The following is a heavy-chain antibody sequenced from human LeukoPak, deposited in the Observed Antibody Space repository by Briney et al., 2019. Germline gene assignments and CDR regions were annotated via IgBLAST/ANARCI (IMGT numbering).Heavy chain of an antibody. CDR1: GGSIGSYY. CDR3: ARDRSGWYVGVGYFDY. CDR2: ISYSGST. V-gene: IGHV4-59*01. J-gene: IGHJ4*02. D-gene: IGHD6-19*01. Sequence: PSETLSLTCTVSGGSIGSYYWSWIRQPPGKGLEWIGYISYSGSTNYNPSLKSRVTISVDTSKNQFSLKLSSVTAADTAVYYCARDRSGWYVGVGYFDYWGQGTLVTVSS.